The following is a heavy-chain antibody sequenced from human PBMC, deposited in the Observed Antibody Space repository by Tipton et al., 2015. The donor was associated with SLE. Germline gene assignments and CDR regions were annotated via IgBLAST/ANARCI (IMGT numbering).Heavy chain of an antibody. CDR1: GFTFSDHY. CDR2: IRNDGTNK. Sequence: SLGLSCAASGFTFSDHYMDWVRQAPGKGLEWVALIRNDGTNKYYGDSVKGRFTISRDNSKNTMYLQMNSLRAEDTAVYYCAKDGGQQLVTWGQGTLVNVSS. CDR3: AKDGGQQLVT. V-gene: IGHV3-30*02. D-gene: IGHD6-13*01. J-gene: IGHJ5*02.